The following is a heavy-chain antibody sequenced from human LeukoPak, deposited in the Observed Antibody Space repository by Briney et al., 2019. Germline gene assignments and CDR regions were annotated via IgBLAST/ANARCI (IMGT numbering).Heavy chain of an antibody. J-gene: IGHJ6*03. Sequence: GGSLRLSCAASGFTFSSYWMSWVRQAPGKGLEWVANIRQDGSEKYYVDSVKGRFSISRDNAKNSLYVQMNSLRAEDTAVYYCARANFARSVVAYYYYMDVWGKGTTVTVSS. CDR3: ARANFARSVVAYYYYMDV. CDR2: IRQDGSEK. V-gene: IGHV3-7*01. D-gene: IGHD2-15*01. CDR1: GFTFSSYW.